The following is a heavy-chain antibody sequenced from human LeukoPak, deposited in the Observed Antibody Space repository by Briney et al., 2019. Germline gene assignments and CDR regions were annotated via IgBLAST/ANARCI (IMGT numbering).Heavy chain of an antibody. CDR3: ARGRYMDV. V-gene: IGHV1-8*03. Sequence: DSVTVSRKVYAYFFIDYEINWERQATGQVLKWMGWSNPKNGDTGYEQKFQGRVTITGDSSISTVYMELSSLRSEDMALYYCARGRYMDVWGKGTTVTVSS. CDR2: SNPKNGDT. CDR1: AYFFIDYE. J-gene: IGHJ6*03.